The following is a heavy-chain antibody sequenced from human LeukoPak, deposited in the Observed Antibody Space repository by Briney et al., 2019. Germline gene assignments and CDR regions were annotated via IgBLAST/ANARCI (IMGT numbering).Heavy chain of an antibody. J-gene: IGHJ4*02. Sequence: GGSLRLSCAASGFTFSSYGMHWVRQAPGKGLEWVAVISYDGSNKYCADSVKGRFTISRGNSKNTLYLQMNSLRAEDTAVYYCAKGELYWGQGTLVTVSS. CDR2: ISYDGSNK. CDR3: AKGELY. D-gene: IGHD1-7*01. V-gene: IGHV3-30*18. CDR1: GFTFSSYG.